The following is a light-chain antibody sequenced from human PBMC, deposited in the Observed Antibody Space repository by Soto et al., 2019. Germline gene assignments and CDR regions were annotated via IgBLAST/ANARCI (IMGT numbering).Light chain of an antibody. Sequence: DIQMTKSPYSLSASVGDRVTITCRASQSISTYLNWYQQKPGKAPKLLIFAASSLHTGVPSRFSGSGSGTDFTLSISSLQPEDFATYYCQQSYSSSFGQGTKLEIK. CDR3: QQSYSSS. V-gene: IGKV1-39*01. CDR2: AAS. CDR1: QSISTY. J-gene: IGKJ2*04.